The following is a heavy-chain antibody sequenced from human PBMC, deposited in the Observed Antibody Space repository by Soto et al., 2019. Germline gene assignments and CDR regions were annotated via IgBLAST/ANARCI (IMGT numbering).Heavy chain of an antibody. CDR2: IYYSGST. D-gene: IGHD6-13*01. CDR1: GGSISSYY. V-gene: IGHV4-59*01. J-gene: IGHJ6*02. CDR3: ARDRIAAAGTNYYYYYGMDV. Sequence: SETLSLTCTVSGGSISSYYWSWIRQPPGKGLEWIGYIYYSGSTNYNPSLKSRVTISVDTTKNQFSLKLSSVTAADTAVYYCARDRIAAAGTNYYYYYGMDVWGQGTTVTVSS.